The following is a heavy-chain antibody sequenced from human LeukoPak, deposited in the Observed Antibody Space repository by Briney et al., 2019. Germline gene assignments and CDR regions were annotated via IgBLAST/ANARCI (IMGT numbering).Heavy chain of an antibody. Sequence: PSETLSLTCTVSGGSISGYYWTWIRQPPGKGLEWIGYIYDSGSTNYNPSLKSRVTISLGTSKNQFSLKLTSVTAAAPPLHLDTATDWSQGTLVTVSS. CDR2: IYDSGST. CDR1: GGSISGYY. CDR3: TATD. D-gene: IGHD5-18*01. V-gene: IGHV4-59*01. J-gene: IGHJ4*02.